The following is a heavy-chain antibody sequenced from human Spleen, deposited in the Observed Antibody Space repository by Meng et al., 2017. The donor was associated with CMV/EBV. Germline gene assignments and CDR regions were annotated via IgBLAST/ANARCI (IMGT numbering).Heavy chain of an antibody. CDR3: AKHTPGYRSSWEDDAFDI. D-gene: IGHD6-13*01. CDR2: IYPGDSDT. V-gene: IGHV5-51*01. J-gene: IGHJ3*02. CDR1: FTSNW. Sequence: FTSNWIGWVRQMPGKGLEWMWIIYPGDSDTRYSPSFQGQVTISADKSISTAYLQWSSLKASDTAMYYCAKHTPGYRSSWEDDAFDIWGQGTMVTVSS.